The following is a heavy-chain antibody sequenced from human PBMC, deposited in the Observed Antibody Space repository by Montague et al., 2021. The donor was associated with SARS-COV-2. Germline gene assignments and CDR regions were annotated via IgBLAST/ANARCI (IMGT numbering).Heavy chain of an antibody. CDR3: AREDFNGNPVFDF. J-gene: IGHJ4*02. CDR2: IDGAGGST. CDR1: GFAFTQYE. V-gene: IGHV3-48*03. Sequence: SLRLSCAASGFAFTQYEMNWVRQAPGKGLEWVSYIDGAGGSTYYADSVRGRLTTSRDNAGNSVHPQMNSLRAEDTAVYYCAREDFNGNPVFDFWGQGSLVIVSS. D-gene: IGHD2-8*01.